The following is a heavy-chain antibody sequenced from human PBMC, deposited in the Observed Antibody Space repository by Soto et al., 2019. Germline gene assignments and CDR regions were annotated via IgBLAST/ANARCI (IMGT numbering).Heavy chain of an antibody. Sequence: SETLSLTCTVSGGSVSSGSYYWSWIRQPPGKGLEWIGYIYYSGSTNYNPSLKSRVTISVDTSKNQFSLKLSSVTAADTAVYYCARGGSVVTPDYWGQGTLVTVYS. CDR2: IYYSGST. D-gene: IGHD2-21*02. V-gene: IGHV4-61*01. CDR3: ARGGSVVTPDY. CDR1: GGSVSSGSYY. J-gene: IGHJ4*02.